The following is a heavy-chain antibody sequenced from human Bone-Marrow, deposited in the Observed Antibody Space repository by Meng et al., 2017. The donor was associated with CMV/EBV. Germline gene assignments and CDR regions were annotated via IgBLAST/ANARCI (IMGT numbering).Heavy chain of an antibody. J-gene: IGHJ4*02. V-gene: IGHV3-64*01. CDR2: ISSNGGST. CDR3: ASGTKVAGTFDY. Sequence: EVPLLESGGVLVQPWGSLWLSCAAVGFTFSSYAMHWVRQAPGKGLEYVSAISSNGGSTYYANSVKGRFTISRDNSKNTLYLQMGSLRAEDMAVYYCASGTKVAGTFDYWGQGTLVTVSS. D-gene: IGHD6-19*01. CDR1: GFTFSSYA.